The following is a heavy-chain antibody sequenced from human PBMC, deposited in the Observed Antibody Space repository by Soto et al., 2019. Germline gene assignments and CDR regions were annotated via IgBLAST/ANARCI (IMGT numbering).Heavy chain of an antibody. CDR2: TNTGGTT. D-gene: IGHD1-26*01. CDR3: AKGDGFILAV. J-gene: IGHJ6*02. V-gene: IGHV3-53*02. CDR1: GFTVNSNY. Sequence: EVQVLATGGGLIQPGGSLRLSCAASGFTVNSNYMIWVRQAPGEGLQWVSITNTGGTTYYAESVKGRFTVSRDNSKNTLYLQMNSLRAEDTAVYYCAKGDGFILAVWGQGTTVSVSS.